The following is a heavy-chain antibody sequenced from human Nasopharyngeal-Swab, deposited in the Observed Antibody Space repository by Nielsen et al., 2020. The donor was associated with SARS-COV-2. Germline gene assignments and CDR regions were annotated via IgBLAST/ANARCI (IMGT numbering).Heavy chain of an antibody. V-gene: IGHV3-23*01. CDR3: AKEGIVGGSPLLVCFDC. CDR2: ISGSDHTT. Sequence: GGSLRLSCAASGFTFRSYAISWVRQAPGKGLEWVSVISGSDHTTYYAASVKGRFTISRDNSKNTLYLQMNSLRAEDTAVYYCAKEGIVGGSPLLVCFDCWGQGTLVTVSP. D-gene: IGHD1-26*01. J-gene: IGHJ4*02. CDR1: GFTFRSYA.